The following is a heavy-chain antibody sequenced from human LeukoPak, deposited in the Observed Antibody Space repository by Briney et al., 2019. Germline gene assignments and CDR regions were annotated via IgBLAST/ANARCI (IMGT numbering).Heavy chain of an antibody. Sequence: PGGSLRLSCAASGFTFSSYAMSWVRQAPGKGLEWVSAISGSGGSTYYADSVKGRFAISRDNSKNTLYLQMNSLRAEDTAVYYCAKDLAVTTLFDYWGQGTLVTVSS. D-gene: IGHD4-17*01. CDR3: AKDLAVTTLFDY. V-gene: IGHV3-23*01. CDR2: ISGSGGST. J-gene: IGHJ4*02. CDR1: GFTFSSYA.